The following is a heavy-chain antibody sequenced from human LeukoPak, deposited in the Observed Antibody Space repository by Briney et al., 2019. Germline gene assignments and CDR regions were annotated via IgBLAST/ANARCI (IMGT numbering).Heavy chain of an antibody. D-gene: IGHD3-22*01. CDR3: AKVPHYYDSSGYLDY. J-gene: IGHJ4*02. V-gene: IGHV3-23*01. CDR1: GFTFSSYA. Sequence: GGSLRLSCAASGFTFSSYAMSWVRQAPGKGLEWVSAISGSGGSTYYADSVKGRFTISRDNSKNTLYLQMNSLRAEDTAVYYCAKVPHYYDSSGYLDYWGQGTLVTVSS. CDR2: ISGSGGST.